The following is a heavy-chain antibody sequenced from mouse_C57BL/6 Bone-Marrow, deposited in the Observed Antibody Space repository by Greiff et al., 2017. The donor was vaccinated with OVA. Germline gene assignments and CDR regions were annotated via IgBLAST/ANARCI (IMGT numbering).Heavy chain of an antibody. CDR1: GYTFTSYW. CDR2: INPSNGGT. D-gene: IGHD1-1*01. CDR3: TRDGTTVVATDWYFDV. J-gene: IGHJ1*03. Sequence: QVQLQQPGTELVKPGASVKLSCKASGYTFTSYWMHWVKQRPGQGLEWIGNINPSNGGTNYNEKFKSKATLTVDKSSSTAYMQLSSLTSEDSAVYYCTRDGTTVVATDWYFDVWGTGTTVTVSS. V-gene: IGHV1-53*01.